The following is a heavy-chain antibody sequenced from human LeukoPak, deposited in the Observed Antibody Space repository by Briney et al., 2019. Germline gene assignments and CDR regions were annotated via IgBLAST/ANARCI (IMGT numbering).Heavy chain of an antibody. V-gene: IGHV3-64*01. Sequence: GGSLRLSCVASGFSFSAYTMHWVRQAPGKGLEYVSAIRSDGSSTFYPSTVRGRFTISRDNSKSTLYRQMGSLRAEDTAVYYCTRRYGGHSGWAGYHDSWGQGTLVTVSS. CDR3: TRRYGGHSGWAGYHDS. D-gene: IGHD6-19*01. CDR2: IRSDGSST. CDR1: GFSFSAYT. J-gene: IGHJ4*02.